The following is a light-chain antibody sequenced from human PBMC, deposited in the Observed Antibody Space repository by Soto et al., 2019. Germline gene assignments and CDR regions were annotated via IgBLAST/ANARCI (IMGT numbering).Light chain of an antibody. V-gene: IGKV3-15*01. Sequence: EIVMTQSPANLSVSSGDRATLSCRASQTIYNNVAWYQQRPGQAPRLLIYDASTRATSVPARFSGSGYGTEFTLTISSLQPDDFATYYCQHYNSYSEAFGQGTKVDIK. CDR3: QHYNSYSEA. CDR2: DAS. J-gene: IGKJ1*01. CDR1: QTIYNN.